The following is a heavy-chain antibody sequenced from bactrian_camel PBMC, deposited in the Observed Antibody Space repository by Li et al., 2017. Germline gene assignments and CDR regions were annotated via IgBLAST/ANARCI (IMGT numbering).Heavy chain of an antibody. CDR2: IDRNGYP. Sequence: VQLVESGGASVESGGSLRLSCVASGYDVSQGYMAWFRQAPGKEREGVAAIDRNGYPTYTYSVSNRFTISKDNVKNTLYLQMNSLEPEDTALYYCAADPRRCFIWWFKDYMYWGQGTQVTVS. CDR1: GYDVSQGY. J-gene: IGHJ4*01. D-gene: IGHD2*01. V-gene: IGHV3S53*01. CDR3: AADPRRCFIWWFKDYMY.